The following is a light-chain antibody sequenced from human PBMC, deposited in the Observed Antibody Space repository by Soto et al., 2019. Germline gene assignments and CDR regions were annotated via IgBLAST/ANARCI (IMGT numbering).Light chain of an antibody. J-gene: IGKJ1*01. Sequence: DIPMTQSPYSLSASVGDRVTITCRASQSISSYLNWYQQKPGKAPKLLIYAASSLQSGVPSRFSGSGSGTDFTLTISSLQPEDFATYYCQQSYSTLWTFGQGTKVEIK. CDR3: QQSYSTLWT. CDR2: AAS. CDR1: QSISSY. V-gene: IGKV1-39*01.